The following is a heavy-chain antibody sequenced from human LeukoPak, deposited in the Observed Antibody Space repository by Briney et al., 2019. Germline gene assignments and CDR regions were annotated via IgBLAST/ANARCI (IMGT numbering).Heavy chain of an antibody. D-gene: IGHD1-1*01. V-gene: IGHV1-18*01. CDR1: GYTFSSYG. J-gene: IGHJ4*02. CDR2: INAYNGNT. CDR3: ARRRGTTLNFDY. Sequence: ASVKVSCKASGYTFSSYGFSWVRQAPGQGLEWMGWINAYNGNTNYAQNLQGRVIMTTDTSTSTAYMELRSLRSDDTAVYYCARRRGTTLNFDYWGQGTLVTVSS.